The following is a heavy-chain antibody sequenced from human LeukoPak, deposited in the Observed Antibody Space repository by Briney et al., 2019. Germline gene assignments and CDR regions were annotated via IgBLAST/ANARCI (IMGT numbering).Heavy chain of an antibody. CDR3: ARDPRWLTPDCTSTSCYENYFDP. J-gene: IGHJ5*02. D-gene: IGHD2-2*01. CDR2: IYHSGSA. Sequence: PSETLSLTRAVSGYSISSGHQWAWIRQSPGKGLEWIGSIYHSGSAHYNPSLKSRVTISVETSKNQFSLKMYSVTAADTAVYYCARDPRWLTPDCTSTSCYENYFDPWGQGTLVTVSS. V-gene: IGHV4-38-2*02. CDR1: GYSISSGHQ.